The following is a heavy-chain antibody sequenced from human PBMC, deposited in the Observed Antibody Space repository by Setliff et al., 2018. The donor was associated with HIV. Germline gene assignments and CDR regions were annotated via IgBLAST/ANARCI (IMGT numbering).Heavy chain of an antibody. D-gene: IGHD3-3*01. CDR2: IYHSGST. J-gene: IGHJ6*02. CDR1: GGSISSGGYS. CDR3: ARAGATIFGVVSIPLYYYYGMDV. Sequence: SETLSLTCAVSGGSISSGGYSWSWIRQPPGKGLEWIGYIYHSGSTNYNPSLKSRVTISVDTSKNQFSLKLSSVTAADTAVYYCARAGATIFGVVSIPLYYYYGMDVWGQGTTVTVSS. V-gene: IGHV4-30-2*01.